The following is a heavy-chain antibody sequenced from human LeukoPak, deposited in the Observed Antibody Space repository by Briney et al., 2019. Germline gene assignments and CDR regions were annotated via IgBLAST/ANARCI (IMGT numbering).Heavy chain of an antibody. J-gene: IGHJ1*01. CDR3: VKKVVVGATSPYSDFQD. CDR1: GFTFSNFW. V-gene: IGHV3-7*03. CDR2: IKQDETEK. Sequence: GESLRLSCTASGFTFSNFWMGWVRQAPGKGLEWEANIKQDETEKFYLGSVKGRFTISRDNAKNSLYLQMNSLRAEDTALYYCVKKVVVGATSPYSDFQDWGQGTLVTVSS. D-gene: IGHD1-26*01.